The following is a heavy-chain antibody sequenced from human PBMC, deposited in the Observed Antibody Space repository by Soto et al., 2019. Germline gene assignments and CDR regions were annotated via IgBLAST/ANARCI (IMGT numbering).Heavy chain of an antibody. Sequence: PGESLKISCKGSGYSFTSYWISWVRQMPGKGLEWMGRIDPSDSYTNYSPSFQGHVTISADKSISTAYLQWSSLKASDTAMYYCARPGYRYGYDYYGMEVWGQGTTVTVSS. CDR1: GYSFTSYW. CDR2: IDPSDSYT. V-gene: IGHV5-10-1*01. J-gene: IGHJ6*02. CDR3: ARPGYRYGYDYYGMEV. D-gene: IGHD5-18*01.